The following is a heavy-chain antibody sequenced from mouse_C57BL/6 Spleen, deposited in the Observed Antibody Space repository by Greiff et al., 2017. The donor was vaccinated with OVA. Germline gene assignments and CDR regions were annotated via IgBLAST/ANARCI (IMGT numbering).Heavy chain of an antibody. CDR2: FYPGSGSI. CDR1: GYTFTEYT. V-gene: IGHV1-62-2*01. Sequence: QVQLQQSGAELVKPGASVKLSCKASGYTFTEYTIHWVKQRSGQGLEWIGWFYPGSGSIKYNEKFKDKATLTADKSSSTAYMELSRLTSEDSAVYFCARHEAPYYYGSSSKYYFDYWGQGTTLTVSS. CDR3: ARHEAPYYYGSSSKYYFDY. D-gene: IGHD1-1*01. J-gene: IGHJ2*01.